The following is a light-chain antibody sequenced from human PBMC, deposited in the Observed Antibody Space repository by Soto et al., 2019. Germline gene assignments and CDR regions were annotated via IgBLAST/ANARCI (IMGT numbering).Light chain of an antibody. Sequence: QSVLAQPASVSGSPGQSITISCTGTSNDIGSYNYVSWYQQHPDKAPKVMIYDVGNRPSGVSNRYSGSKSGDTASLTISGLQAEDEADYYCRLYTSSTTYVFGTGTKVTVL. J-gene: IGLJ1*01. CDR1: SNDIGSYNY. V-gene: IGLV2-14*01. CDR3: RLYTSSTTYV. CDR2: DVG.